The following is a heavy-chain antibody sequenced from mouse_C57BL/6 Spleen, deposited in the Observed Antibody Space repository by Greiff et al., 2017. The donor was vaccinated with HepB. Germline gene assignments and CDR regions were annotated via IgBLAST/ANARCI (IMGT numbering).Heavy chain of an antibody. D-gene: IGHD2-1*01. J-gene: IGHJ3*01. V-gene: IGHV3-6*01. CDR3: ASRGYYGNPWFAY. CDR2: ISYDGSN. CDR1: GYSITSGYY. Sequence: ESGPGLVKPSQSLSLTCSVTGYSITSGYYWNWIRQFPGNKLEWMGYISYDGSNNYNPSLKNRISITRDTSKNQFFLKLNSVTTEDTATYYCASRGYYGNPWFAYWGQGTLVTVSA.